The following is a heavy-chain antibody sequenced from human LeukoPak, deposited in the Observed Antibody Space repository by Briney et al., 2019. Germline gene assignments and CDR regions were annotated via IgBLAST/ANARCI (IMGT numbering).Heavy chain of an antibody. CDR3: ARERTSVAEYFQH. J-gene: IGHJ1*01. Sequence: SGTLSLTCAVSGGSISSSNWWRWVRQPPGKGLEWIGEIYHSGSTNYNPSLKSRVTISVDKSKNQFSLKLSSVTAADTAVYYCARERTSVAEYFQHWGQGTLVTVSS. CDR1: GGSISSSNW. CDR2: IYHSGST. V-gene: IGHV4-4*02. D-gene: IGHD1-14*01.